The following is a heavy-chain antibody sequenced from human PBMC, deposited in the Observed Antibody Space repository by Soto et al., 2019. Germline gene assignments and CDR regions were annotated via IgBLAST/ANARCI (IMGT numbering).Heavy chain of an antibody. J-gene: IGHJ6*02. CDR3: AGSSGWYYYYGMDV. V-gene: IGHV4-34*01. CDR1: CLSFSGYY. D-gene: IGHD6-19*01. CDR2: INHSGST. Sequence: SATLSLTCALDCLSFSGYYWRCIRQPPGKGLEWIGEINHSGSTNYNPSLKSRVTISVDTSKNQFSLKLSSVTAADTAVYYCAGSSGWYYYYGMDVWGQGTTV.